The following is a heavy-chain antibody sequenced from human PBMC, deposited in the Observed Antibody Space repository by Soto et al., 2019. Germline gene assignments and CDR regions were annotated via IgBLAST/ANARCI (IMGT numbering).Heavy chain of an antibody. J-gene: IGHJ6*04. CDR2: MTTNSDI. Sequence: GGSLRLSCAASGFTFTSYSIHWVRQAPGRGLEWVSAMTTNSDIYYADSVKGRFTISRDNAKNSVSLQMDSLRAEDTAVYFCAREETAWPLAHGLEAWRRGSTCSVSS. CDR1: GFTFTSYS. CDR3: AREETAWPLAHGLEA. V-gene: IGHV3-21*01.